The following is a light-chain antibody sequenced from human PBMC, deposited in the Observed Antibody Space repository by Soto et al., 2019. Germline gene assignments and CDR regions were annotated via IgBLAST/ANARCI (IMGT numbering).Light chain of an antibody. V-gene: IGLV2-23*01. J-gene: IGLJ1*01. CDR3: CSYAGSSTYI. CDR1: SSDVGSYNL. CDR2: EGT. Sequence: QSALTQPASVSGSPGQSITISCTGTSSDVGSYNLVSWYQQNPGKAPKLMIYEGTKRPSGVSNRFSGSKSGNTASLTISGLQAEDEADYHCCSYAGSSTYIFGTGTKVTL.